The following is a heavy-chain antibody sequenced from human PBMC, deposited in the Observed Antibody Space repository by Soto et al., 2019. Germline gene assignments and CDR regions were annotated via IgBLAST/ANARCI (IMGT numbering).Heavy chain of an antibody. CDR2: ISSSSSTI. Sequence: GGSLRLSCAASGFTFSSYSMNWVRQAPGKGLEWVSYISSSSSTIYYADSVKGRFTISRDNAKNSLYLQMNSLRAEDTAVYYCARDRVVAVAGLFDYWGQGTLVTVSS. V-gene: IGHV3-48*01. J-gene: IGHJ4*02. CDR1: GFTFSSYS. D-gene: IGHD6-19*01. CDR3: ARDRVVAVAGLFDY.